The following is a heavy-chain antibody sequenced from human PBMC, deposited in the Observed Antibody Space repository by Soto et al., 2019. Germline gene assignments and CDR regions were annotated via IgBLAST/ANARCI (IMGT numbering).Heavy chain of an antibody. CDR2: ISTHNGNT. CDR1: GYAFTTYG. J-gene: IGHJ4*02. Sequence: QVHLVQSGAEVKKPGASVKVSCKGSGYAFTTYGITWDRQAPGQGLEWMGWISTHNGNTNYAQKHQGRVTVTRDTSTSTAYMELRSLRSDDTAVYYCARGRYGDYWGQGALVTVSS. CDR3: ARGRYGDY. D-gene: IGHD1-1*01. V-gene: IGHV1-18*01.